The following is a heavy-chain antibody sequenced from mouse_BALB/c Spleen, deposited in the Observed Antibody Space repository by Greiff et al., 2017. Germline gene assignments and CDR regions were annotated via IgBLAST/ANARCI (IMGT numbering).Heavy chain of an antibody. Sequence: QVQLKESGAELMKPGASVKISCKATGYTFSSYWIEWVKQRPGHGLEWIGEILPGSGSTNYNEKFKGKATFTADTSSNTAYMQLSSLTSEDSAVYYCASYYGYSAWFAYWGQGTLVTVSA. D-gene: IGHD1-2*01. V-gene: IGHV1-9*01. CDR1: GYTFSSYW. J-gene: IGHJ3*01. CDR2: ILPGSGST. CDR3: ASYYGYSAWFAY.